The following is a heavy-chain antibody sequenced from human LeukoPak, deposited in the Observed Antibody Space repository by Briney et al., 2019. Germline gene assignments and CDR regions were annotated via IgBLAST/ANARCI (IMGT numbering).Heavy chain of an antibody. J-gene: IGHJ4*02. CDR3: VRDRGYSTFDY. V-gene: IGHV3-7*03. Sequence: GGSLRLSCEASGFVFGHSWMSWVRQAPGKGLEWVANINLDGSEINYLDALTGRLTISRDNAKDSLYLQMNGLRAEDTAVYFCVRDRGYSTFDYWGQGTLVTVSS. CDR1: GFVFGHSW. CDR2: INLDGSEI. D-gene: IGHD3-22*01.